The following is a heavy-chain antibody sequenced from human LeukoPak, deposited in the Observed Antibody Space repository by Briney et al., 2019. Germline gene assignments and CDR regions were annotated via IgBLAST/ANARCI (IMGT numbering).Heavy chain of an antibody. V-gene: IGHV1-69-2*01. CDR2: VDPEDGET. CDR3: ATFTIFGNWFDP. D-gene: IGHD3-3*01. CDR1: GYTFTSYD. Sequence: GASVKVSCKASGYTFTSYDINWVRQAAGQGLEWMGLVDPEDGETIYAEKFQGRVTITADTSTDTAYMELSSLRSEDTAVYYCATFTIFGNWFDPWGQGTLVTVSS. J-gene: IGHJ5*02.